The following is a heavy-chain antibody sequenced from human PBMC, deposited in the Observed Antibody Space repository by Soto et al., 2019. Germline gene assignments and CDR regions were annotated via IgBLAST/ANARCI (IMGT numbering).Heavy chain of an antibody. V-gene: IGHV3-30*03. CDR3: ERTLGGDSTGPFDC. Sequence: QVQLVQSGGGVVQPGRSLRLSCAASGFSFHTYGMHWVGQAPGKGLEWVALISHDGSDTYYADSVRGRLTISRDNFNNTLYLQMSSLRAEDTDVYYCERTLGGDSTGPFDCWGLGILVTVSS. J-gene: IGHJ4*02. D-gene: IGHD2-21*02. CDR1: GFSFHTYG. CDR2: ISHDGSDT.